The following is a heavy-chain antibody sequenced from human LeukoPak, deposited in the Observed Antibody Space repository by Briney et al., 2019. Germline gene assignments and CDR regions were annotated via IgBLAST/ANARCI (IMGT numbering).Heavy chain of an antibody. V-gene: IGHV3-23*01. J-gene: IGHJ6*02. D-gene: IGHD6-19*01. Sequence: GGSLRLSCAASGFTFSSYAMSWVRQAPGKGLEWVSAISGSGGSTYYADSVKGRFTISRDNSKNTLYLQMNSLRAEDTAVYYCAKLNSSGWFRYYYYYGMDVWGQGTTVTVSS. CDR1: GFTFSSYA. CDR3: AKLNSSGWFRYYYYYGMDV. CDR2: ISGSGGST.